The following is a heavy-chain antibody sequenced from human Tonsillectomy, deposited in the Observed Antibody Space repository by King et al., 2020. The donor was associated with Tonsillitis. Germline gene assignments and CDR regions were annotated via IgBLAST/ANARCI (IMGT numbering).Heavy chain of an antibody. Sequence: VQLVESGAEVKKPGASVKVSCKASGYTFTYFGISWVRQAPGQGLEWMGWISAYSGNTHYAQNLQGRVTLTTDTSMSTAYMDLRSLTSDDTAVYYCARDGGGYIDFDYWGQGTLVTVSA. CDR3: ARDGGGYIDFDY. CDR2: ISAYSGNT. D-gene: IGHD5-12*01. J-gene: IGHJ4*02. CDR1: GYTFTYFG. V-gene: IGHV1-18*01.